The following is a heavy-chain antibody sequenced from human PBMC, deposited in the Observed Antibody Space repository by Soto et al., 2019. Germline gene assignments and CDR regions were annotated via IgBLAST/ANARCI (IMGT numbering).Heavy chain of an antibody. CDR1: GGSISSGGYY. CDR3: ARGYSSSWYLSWFNP. Sequence: QVQLQESGPGLVKPSQTLSLTCTVAGGSISSGGYYWSWIRQHPGKGLEWIGYIYYSGSTYYNPSLKSRVTISVDTSKNQFSLKLSSVTAADTAVYYCARGYSSSWYLSWFNPRGQGTLVTVSS. D-gene: IGHD6-13*01. J-gene: IGHJ5*02. CDR2: IYYSGST. V-gene: IGHV4-31*03.